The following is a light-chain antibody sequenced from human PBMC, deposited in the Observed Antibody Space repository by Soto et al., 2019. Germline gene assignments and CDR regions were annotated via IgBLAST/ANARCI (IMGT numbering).Light chain of an antibody. V-gene: IGLV2-23*02. J-gene: IGLJ3*02. Sequence: QSALTQPASVSGSPGQSITISCTGTSSDVGSYNLVSWYQQHPGQAPKLMIYEVTKRPSGVSNRFSGSKSGNTASLTIYGLQAEDEADYYCCSYAGSTTFGVFGGGTKLTVL. CDR2: EVT. CDR1: SSDVGSYNL. CDR3: CSYAGSTTFGV.